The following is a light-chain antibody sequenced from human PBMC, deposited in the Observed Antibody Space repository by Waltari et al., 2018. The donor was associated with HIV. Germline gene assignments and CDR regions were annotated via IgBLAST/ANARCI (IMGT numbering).Light chain of an antibody. CDR1: QSISSY. Sequence: DIQMTQSPSSLYASVGDRVTITCRASQSISSYLNWYQQKPGKAPNILIYAASSLQSGVPSRFSGSGSGTDFTLTINSLQPEDFATYYCQQSYSIPITFGQGTRLEIK. CDR2: AAS. J-gene: IGKJ5*01. V-gene: IGKV1-39*01. CDR3: QQSYSIPIT.